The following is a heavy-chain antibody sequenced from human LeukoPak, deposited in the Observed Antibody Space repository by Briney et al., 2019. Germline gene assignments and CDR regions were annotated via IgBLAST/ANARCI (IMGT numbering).Heavy chain of an antibody. CDR2: INHSGST. V-gene: IGHV4-34*01. Sequence: SETLSLTCAAYGGSFSGYYWSWIRQPPGKGLEWIGEINHSGSTNYNPSLKSRVTISVDTSKNQFSLKLTSVTAADTAVYYCARHQSYYYDYYMDVWGKGTTVTISS. CDR3: ARHQSYYYDYYMDV. CDR1: GGSFSGYY. J-gene: IGHJ6*03. D-gene: IGHD2-2*01.